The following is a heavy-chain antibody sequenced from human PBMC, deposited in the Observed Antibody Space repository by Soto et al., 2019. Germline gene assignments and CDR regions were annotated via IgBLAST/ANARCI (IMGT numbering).Heavy chain of an antibody. J-gene: IGHJ5*02. CDR3: AGGAGCCGTYFLDA. D-gene: IGHD2-15*01. CDR1: EGTFNSYA. V-gene: IGHV1-69*01. Sequence: QAQVVQSGAEVRKPGSSVKLSCKASEGTFNSYAIAWVRQAPGQGLEWMGGIIPYYNTLNYPQKCQERGDMTTEDTTNTVAKEQSSLRSDDEAADFCAGGAGCCGTYFLDAWAQGTLVTVSS. CDR2: IIPYYNTL.